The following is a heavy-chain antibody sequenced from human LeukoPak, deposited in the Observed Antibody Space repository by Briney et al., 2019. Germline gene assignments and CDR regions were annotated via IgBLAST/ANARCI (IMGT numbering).Heavy chain of an antibody. CDR1: GGSISSYY. CDR3: ARDLGRSSPVSDAFDI. V-gene: IGHV4-59*12. Sequence: SETLSLTCTVSGGSISSYYWSWIRQPPVKRLEWIGYIYYSGSTNYNPSLKSRVTISVDTSKNQFSLKLSSVTAADTAVYYCARDLGRSSPVSDAFDIWGQGTMVTVSS. CDR2: IYYSGST. J-gene: IGHJ3*02. D-gene: IGHD6-6*01.